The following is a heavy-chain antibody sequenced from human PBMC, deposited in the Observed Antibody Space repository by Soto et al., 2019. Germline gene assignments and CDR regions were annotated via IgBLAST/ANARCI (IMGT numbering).Heavy chain of an antibody. D-gene: IGHD3-3*01. CDR2: IKKDGSEK. Sequence: GGSLRLSCAASGFTFSNNWMSWVRQAPGKGPEGVANIKKDGSEKYYVDSVKGRFTISRDNANNSLYLQMNSLRAEDTAVYYCGSLEWELSCYADYWGQGTLVTVSS. CDR1: GFTFSNNW. CDR3: GSLEWELSCYADY. V-gene: IGHV3-7*03. J-gene: IGHJ4*02.